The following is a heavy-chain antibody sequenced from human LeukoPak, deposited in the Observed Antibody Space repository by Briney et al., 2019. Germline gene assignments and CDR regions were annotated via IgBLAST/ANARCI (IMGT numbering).Heavy chain of an antibody. D-gene: IGHD3-16*01. CDR1: GFTFSIYT. Sequence: PGGSLRLSCAASGFTFSIYTMNWVRQAPGKGLEWVSAFSPSGGGTYYADSVKGRFTISRDNSKNTLYLQMNSLRAEDTAVYYCAKDDAWGRYKDWGQGTLVTVSS. CDR3: AKDDAWGRYKD. CDR2: FSPSGGGT. V-gene: IGHV3-23*01. J-gene: IGHJ1*01.